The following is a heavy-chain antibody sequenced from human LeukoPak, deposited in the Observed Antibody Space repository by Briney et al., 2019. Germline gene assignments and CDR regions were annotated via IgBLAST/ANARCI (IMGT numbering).Heavy chain of an antibody. D-gene: IGHD3-3*01. V-gene: IGHV4-34*01. CDR2: INHSGST. CDR3: ARIKDRITIFGVVMRASSGHYYYGMDV. J-gene: IGHJ6*02. CDR1: GGSFSGYY. Sequence: SETLSLTCAVYGGSFSGYYWSWIRQPPGKGLEWTGEINHSGSTNYNPSLKSRVTISVDTSKNQFSLKLSSVTAADTAVYYCARIKDRITIFGVVMRASSGHYYYGMDVWGQGTTVTVSS.